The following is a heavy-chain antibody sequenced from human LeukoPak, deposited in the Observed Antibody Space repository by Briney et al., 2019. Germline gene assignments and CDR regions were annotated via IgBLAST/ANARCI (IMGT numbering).Heavy chain of an antibody. CDR1: GGSISSSSYY. CDR2: IYYSGST. D-gene: IGHD3-9*01. Sequence: PSETLSLTCTVSGGSISSSSYYWGWIRQPPGKGLEWIGSIYYSGSTYYNPSLKSRVTISVDTSKNQFSLKLSSVTAADTAFYYCARSHITISSECRFDPWGQGTLVTVSS. V-gene: IGHV4-39*07. CDR3: ARSHITISSECRFDP. J-gene: IGHJ5*02.